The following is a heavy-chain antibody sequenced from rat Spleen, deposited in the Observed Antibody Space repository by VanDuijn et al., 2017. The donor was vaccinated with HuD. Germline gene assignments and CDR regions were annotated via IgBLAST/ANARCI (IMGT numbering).Heavy chain of an antibody. CDR3: ARAHTTGIRDWLAY. Sequence: QVQLKESGPGLVQPSQTLSLSCTVAGFSLTTYNVHWLRQPPGKGLEWMGVIWNTGATRYISALKSRLSNSKDTSKSQVFLKMNSLQTEDTATYYCARAHTTGIRDWLAYWGQGTLVTVSS. J-gene: IGHJ3*01. CDR1: GFSLTTYN. CDR2: IWNTGAT. V-gene: IGHV2-41*01. D-gene: IGHD1-9*01.